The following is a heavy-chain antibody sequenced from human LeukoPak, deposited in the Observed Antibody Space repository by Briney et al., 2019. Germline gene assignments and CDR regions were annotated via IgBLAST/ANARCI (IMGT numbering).Heavy chain of an antibody. CDR2: ISSSSSYT. CDR1: GFTFSDYY. D-gene: IGHD5-18*01. CDR3: VRERGGDSYGYVHYGMDV. J-gene: IGHJ6*04. V-gene: IGHV3-11*06. Sequence: GGSLRLSCAASGFTFSDYYMNWIRQAPGKGLEWVSYISSSSSYTNYADSVKGRFTISRDNAKNSLYLQMNSLRAEDTAVYYCVRERGGDSYGYVHYGMDVWGKGTTVSVSS.